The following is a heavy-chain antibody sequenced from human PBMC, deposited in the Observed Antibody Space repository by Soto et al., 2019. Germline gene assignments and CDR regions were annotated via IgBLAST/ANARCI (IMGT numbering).Heavy chain of an antibody. V-gene: IGHV1-69*01. CDR2: IITFYGAA. Sequence: QVQLVQSGAEVRKPGSSVRVSCKASGDRFSTYAINWVRQAPGQGLEWLGGIITFYGAAMYAQKFQGRVTITADELTTTAYMELSSLTSEDTAVYFCARWGKERFRGPGMDVWGQGTTVTVAS. CDR3: ARWGKERFRGPGMDV. D-gene: IGHD1-1*01. J-gene: IGHJ6*02. CDR1: GDRFSTYA.